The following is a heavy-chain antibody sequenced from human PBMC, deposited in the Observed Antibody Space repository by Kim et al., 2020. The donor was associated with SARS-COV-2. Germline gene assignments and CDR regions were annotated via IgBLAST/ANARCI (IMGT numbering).Heavy chain of an antibody. CDR1: GFTFSDYS. V-gene: IGHV3-48*04. CDR2: IRISDGAI. D-gene: IGHD2-21*01. CDR3: ARDLGYSFDY. J-gene: IGHJ4*02. Sequence: GGSLRLSCAASGFTFSDYSMNWVRQAPGKGLEWISYIRISDGAIFYADSVRGRFTISTDNAKNSLYLQMNSLRAEDTAVYYCARDLGYSFDYWGQGRLVTVSS.